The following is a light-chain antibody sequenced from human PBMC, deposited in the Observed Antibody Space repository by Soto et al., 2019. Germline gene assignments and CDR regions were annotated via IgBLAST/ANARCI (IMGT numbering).Light chain of an antibody. J-gene: IGKJ1*01. Sequence: EVVLTQSPATLSLSPGERATLSCRASENVRTFVDWYQQKPGQAPRLLIYGVSNRATGIPARFSGSGSGTDFTLTISNPEPEDFAVYYCQQHSHWPPWTFGQGTRVEIQ. CDR1: ENVRTF. CDR3: QQHSHWPPWT. CDR2: GVS. V-gene: IGKV3-11*01.